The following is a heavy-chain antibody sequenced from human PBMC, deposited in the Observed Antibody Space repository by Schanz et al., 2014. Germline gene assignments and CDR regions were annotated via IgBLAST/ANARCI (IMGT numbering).Heavy chain of an antibody. J-gene: IGHJ4*02. CDR2: INPSGGST. V-gene: IGHV1-46*01. D-gene: IGHD4-17*01. CDR3: AIHYGDRPL. Sequence: QVQLLQSGSEVKKPGASVKVSCEISGYTVSALAMHWVRQAPGQGLEWMGIINPSGGSTSYAQNFQGRVTMTRDTSLKTAYMEMTDLKFEDAGLYYCAIHYGDRPLWGQGTLIAVSS. CDR1: GYTVSALA.